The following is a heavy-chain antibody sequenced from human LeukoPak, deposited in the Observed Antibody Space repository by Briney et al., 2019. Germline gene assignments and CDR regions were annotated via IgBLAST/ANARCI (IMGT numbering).Heavy chain of an antibody. CDR3: TRELEYRGSPDDAFDI. D-gene: IGHD1-26*01. Sequence: PGGSLRLSCAASGFSFSYFWMHWVRQAPGKGLVWVSRINRDGSGTSYADSVKGRFTISRDNAKNTLSLQMNSLRAEDTAVYYCTRELEYRGSPDDAFDIRGQGTMVTVSS. V-gene: IGHV3-74*01. J-gene: IGHJ3*02. CDR2: INRDGSGT. CDR1: GFSFSYFW.